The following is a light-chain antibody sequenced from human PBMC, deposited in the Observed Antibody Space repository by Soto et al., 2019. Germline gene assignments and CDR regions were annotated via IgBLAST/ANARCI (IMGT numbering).Light chain of an antibody. CDR2: DXS. CDR1: HSITTW. V-gene: IGKV1-5*01. CDR3: QQGHTSTWT. J-gene: IGKJ1*01. Sequence: SHMNKSPSALSSSVGDRVTISXRASHSITTWLSWYQQRPGXAPKXXXDDXSSLQTGCPSTFSGSGSGTDFTLTISGLQPEDFAVYYCQQGHTSTWTFGQGTKVDIK.